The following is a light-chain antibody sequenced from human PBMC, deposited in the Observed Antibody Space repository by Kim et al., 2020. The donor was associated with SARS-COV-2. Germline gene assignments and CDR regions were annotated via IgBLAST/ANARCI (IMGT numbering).Light chain of an antibody. J-gene: IGLJ2*01. CDR2: GKN. CDR3: NSRDSSGHMV. CDR1: RLRYYY. V-gene: IGLV3-19*01. Sequence: DLGQTIGITYRGGRLRYYYASWHQQKPEQAPVLVIYGKNHSPSGIPDRFSGARSGNTASLTIPGAQAEEEADYYCNSRDSSGHMVFGGGTQLTVL.